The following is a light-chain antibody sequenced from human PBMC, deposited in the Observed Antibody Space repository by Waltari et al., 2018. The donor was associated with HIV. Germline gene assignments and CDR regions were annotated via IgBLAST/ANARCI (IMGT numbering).Light chain of an antibody. Sequence: QSVLAQPPPVSGAPGQRVPIPCSGCGSNLRSYSVHWYQQLPVTAPRVLLYNNEQRPSGVPARFSGSKAGTTASLAISGLQSEDEADYYCAAWDDTLKVYVFGTGTKVSVL. CDR3: AAWDDTLKVYV. CDR1: GSNLRSYS. J-gene: IGLJ1*01. V-gene: IGLV1-44*01. CDR2: NNE.